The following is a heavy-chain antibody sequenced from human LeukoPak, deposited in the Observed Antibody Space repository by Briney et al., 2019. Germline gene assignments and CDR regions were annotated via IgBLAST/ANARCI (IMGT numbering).Heavy chain of an antibody. CDR3: ARSQWRTAMAPLPDY. V-gene: IGHV4-30-4*02. CDR1: GGSISSGDYY. D-gene: IGHD5-18*01. J-gene: IGHJ4*02. Sequence: SETLSLTCTVSGGSISSGDYYWSWIRQPPGKGLEWIGYIYYSGSTYYNPSLKSRVTISVDTSKNQFSLKLSSVTAADTAVYYCARSQWRTAMAPLPDYWGQGTLVTVSS. CDR2: IYYSGST.